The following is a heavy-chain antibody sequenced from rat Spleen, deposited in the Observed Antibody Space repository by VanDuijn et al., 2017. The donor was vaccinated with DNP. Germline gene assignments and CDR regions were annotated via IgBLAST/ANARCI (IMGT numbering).Heavy chain of an antibody. CDR3: TRHVLPLRVWDY. Sequence: EVQLVESGGGLVQPGRSLKLSCEASGFTFSDYYMAWVRQAPTKGLEWVAYIRYDGGSTYYGDSVKGRFTISRDNAKSTLYLQMNSLRSDDMATYYCTRHVLPLRVWDYWGQGVMVTVSS. CDR2: IRYDGGST. J-gene: IGHJ2*01. D-gene: IGHD1-4*01. V-gene: IGHV5-22*01. CDR1: GFTFSDYY.